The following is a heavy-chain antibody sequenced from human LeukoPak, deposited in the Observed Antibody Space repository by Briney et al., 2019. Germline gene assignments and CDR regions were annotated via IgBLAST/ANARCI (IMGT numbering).Heavy chain of an antibody. CDR3: TREEDDILTGLLRY. Sequence: PGGSLRLSCTASGFTFGDYAMSWVRQAPGKGLEWVGFIRSKAYGGTTEYAASVKGRFTISRDDSKSIAYLQMNSLKTEDTAVYYCTREEDDILTGLLRYWGQGTLVTVSS. CDR1: GFTFGDYA. V-gene: IGHV3-49*04. J-gene: IGHJ4*02. CDR2: IRSKAYGGTT. D-gene: IGHD3-9*01.